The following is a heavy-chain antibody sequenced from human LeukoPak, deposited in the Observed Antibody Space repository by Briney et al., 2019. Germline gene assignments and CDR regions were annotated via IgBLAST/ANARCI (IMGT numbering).Heavy chain of an antibody. Sequence: QPGGSLRLSCAASGFTFSGYWMHWVRQDPGKGLVWVSRINSDGSSTTYADSVKGRFTISRGNAKNTLYLQMSSLRADDTAVYYCARNYGVDYWGQGTLVTVSS. CDR1: GFTFSGYW. V-gene: IGHV3-74*01. CDR3: ARNYGVDY. J-gene: IGHJ4*02. D-gene: IGHD4-17*01. CDR2: INSDGSST.